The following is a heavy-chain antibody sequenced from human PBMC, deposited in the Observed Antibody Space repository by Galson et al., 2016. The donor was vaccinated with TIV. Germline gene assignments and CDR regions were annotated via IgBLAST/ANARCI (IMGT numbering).Heavy chain of an antibody. V-gene: IGHV3-30-3*01. CDR2: ISSDGTNK. CDR3: ATCISGPTLALYYHGMDV. CDR1: GFNFKTFP. Sequence: SLRLSCAASGFNFKTFPIHWVRLAPGKGLEWVSLISSDGTNKYYADSVKGRFTISRDNSKNTVHLEMDSLRPEDTAMYFCATCISGPTLALYYHGMDVWGQGTTVTVS. D-gene: IGHD3-10*01. J-gene: IGHJ6*02.